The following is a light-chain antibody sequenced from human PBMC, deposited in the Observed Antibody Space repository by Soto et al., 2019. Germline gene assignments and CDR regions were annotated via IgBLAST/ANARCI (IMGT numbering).Light chain of an antibody. CDR1: QGISSK. CDR2: DAS. CDR3: QHYETYSST. Sequence: DVQMTLSPSSVSASLGDRFTITCRASQGISSKLAGYQQKPGNAPKLLLYDASNLESRVTSRFSGGGSGTDFTLTISSRQHDDYATEYCQHYETYSSTFGQGTKVDIK. J-gene: IGKJ1*01. V-gene: IGKV1-12*01.